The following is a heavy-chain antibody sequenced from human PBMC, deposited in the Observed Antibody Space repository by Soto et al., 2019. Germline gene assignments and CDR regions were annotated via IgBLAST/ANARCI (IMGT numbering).Heavy chain of an antibody. V-gene: IGHV1-69*02. CDR2: IIPMLGVR. Sequence: QVQLVQSGAEVKKPGSSVKVSCKDSGGTFNTYSMFWVRQAPGQGLEWMGRIIPMLGVRNYAQRFQDRVTSTADKSTATVHRELSSLRSEDTAMYYCTIGSWSGEVFDIWGQGTMVTVSS. D-gene: IGHD2-21*01. CDR1: GGTFNTYS. J-gene: IGHJ3*02. CDR3: TIGSWSGEVFDI.